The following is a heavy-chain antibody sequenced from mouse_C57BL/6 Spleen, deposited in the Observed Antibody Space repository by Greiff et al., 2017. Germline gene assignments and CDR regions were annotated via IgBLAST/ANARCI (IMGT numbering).Heavy chain of an antibody. J-gene: IGHJ2*01. V-gene: IGHV1-7*01. CDR3: AEGNEGSWYYFDY. Sequence: QVQLQQSGAELAKPGASVKLSCKASGYTFTSYWMHWVKQRPGQGLEWIGYINPSSGYTKYNQKFKDKATLTADKSSSTAYMQLSSLTYEDSAVYYCAEGNEGSWYYFDYWGQGTTLTVSS. CDR2: INPSSGYT. CDR1: GYTFTSYW.